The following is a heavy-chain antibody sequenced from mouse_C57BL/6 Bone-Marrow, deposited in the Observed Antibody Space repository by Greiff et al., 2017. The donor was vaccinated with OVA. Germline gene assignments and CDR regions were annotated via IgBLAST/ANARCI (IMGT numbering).Heavy chain of an antibody. CDR3: ARSWTYDYDAWFAY. CDR1: GYSFTDYN. J-gene: IGHJ3*01. V-gene: IGHV1-39*01. Sequence: EVQLQESGPELVKPGASVKISCKASGYSFTDYNMNWVKQSNGKSLEWIGVINPNYGTTSYNQKFKGKATLTVDQSSSTAYMQLNSLTSEDSAVYYGARSWTYDYDAWFAYWGQGTLVTVSA. CDR2: INPNYGTT. D-gene: IGHD2-4*01.